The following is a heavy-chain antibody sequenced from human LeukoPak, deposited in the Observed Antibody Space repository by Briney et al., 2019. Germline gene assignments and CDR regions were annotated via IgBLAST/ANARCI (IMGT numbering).Heavy chain of an antibody. CDR1: GFTFSSYA. D-gene: IGHD2-15*01. CDR2: ISYDGSNK. CDR3: ARWPGVVAATLPFYYYYGMDV. Sequence: QTGESLRLSCAASGFTFSSYAMHWVRQAPGKGLEWVAVISYDGSNKYYADSVKGRFTISRGNSKNTLYLQMNSLRAEDTAVYYCARWPGVVAATLPFYYYYGMDVWGQGTTVTVSS. V-gene: IGHV3-30-3*01. J-gene: IGHJ6*02.